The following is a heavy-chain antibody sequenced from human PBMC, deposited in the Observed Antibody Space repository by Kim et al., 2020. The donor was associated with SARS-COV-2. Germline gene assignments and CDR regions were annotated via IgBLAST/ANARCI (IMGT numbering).Heavy chain of an antibody. Sequence: ASVKVSCKASGYTFTSYAMHWVRQAPGQRLEWMGWINAGNGNTKYSQKFQGRVTITRDTSASTAYMELSSLRSEDTAVYYCARWSSWYGKYYFDYWGQGTLVTVSS. V-gene: IGHV1-3*01. CDR2: INAGNGNT. D-gene: IGHD6-13*01. CDR3: ARWSSWYGKYYFDY. J-gene: IGHJ4*02. CDR1: GYTFTSYA.